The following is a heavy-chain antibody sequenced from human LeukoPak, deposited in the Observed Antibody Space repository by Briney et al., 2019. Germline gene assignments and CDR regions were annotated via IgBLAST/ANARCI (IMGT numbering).Heavy chain of an antibody. V-gene: IGHV4-4*07. D-gene: IGHD1-20*01. Sequence: KSSETLSLTCTVSGGSISSYYWSWIRQPAGKGLEWIGRIYTSGSTNYNPSLKSRVTISVDTSKNQFSLKLSSVTAADTAVYYCARDNWNENYYYYYMDVWGKGTTVTISS. CDR2: IYTSGST. J-gene: IGHJ6*03. CDR3: ARDNWNENYYYYYMDV. CDR1: GGSISSYY.